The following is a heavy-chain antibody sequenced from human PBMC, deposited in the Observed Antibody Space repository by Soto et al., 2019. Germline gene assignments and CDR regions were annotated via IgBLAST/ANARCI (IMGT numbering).Heavy chain of an antibody. Sequence: GGSLRLSCAASGFTFSNAWMSWVRQAPGKGLEWVGRIKSKTDGGTTDYAAPVKGRFTISRDDSKNTLYLQMNSLKTEDTAVYYCTTAVVPAARGSPDAFDIWGQVTMVTVSS. CDR1: GFTFSNAW. D-gene: IGHD2-2*01. V-gene: IGHV3-15*01. J-gene: IGHJ3*02. CDR2: IKSKTDGGTT. CDR3: TTAVVPAARGSPDAFDI.